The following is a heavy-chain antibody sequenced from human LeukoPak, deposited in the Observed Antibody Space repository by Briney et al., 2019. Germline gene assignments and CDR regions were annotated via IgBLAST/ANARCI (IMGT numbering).Heavy chain of an antibody. V-gene: IGHV4-61*02. J-gene: IGHJ4*02. Sequence: SEPLSLTCTVSGDSISSGDYYWSWVRQPAGKGLEWIGRISSSGSTNYNPSLKSRVTISVDTSKNQFSLKLSSVTAADTAVYYCAREDTAPKYSSSWPFDYWGQGTLVTVSS. CDR2: ISSSGST. CDR3: AREDTAPKYSSSWPFDY. CDR1: GDSISSGDYY. D-gene: IGHD6-13*01.